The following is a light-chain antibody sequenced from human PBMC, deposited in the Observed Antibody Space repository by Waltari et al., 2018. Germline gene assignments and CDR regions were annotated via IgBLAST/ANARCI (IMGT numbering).Light chain of an antibody. Sequence: QSALTQPASVSGSPGQSLTISCTGTSSYVVGYDYASWYQHHPGKAPKLMSYDVSNRPSGVSNRFSGSKSGNTASLTISGLQAEDEADYYCSSYTTGSTLVVFGGGTKLTVL. CDR3: SSYTTGSTLVV. CDR1: SSYVVGYDY. CDR2: DVS. V-gene: IGLV2-14*03. J-gene: IGLJ2*01.